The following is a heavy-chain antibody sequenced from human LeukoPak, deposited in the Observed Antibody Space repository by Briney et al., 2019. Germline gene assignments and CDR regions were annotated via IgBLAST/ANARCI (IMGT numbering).Heavy chain of an antibody. CDR1: AFTFSSYT. Sequence: GGSLRLSCAASAFTFSSYTMNWVRQAPGKGLEWVSSITGSSSYIYYADSLKGRFTISRDNAKNSLYLQMNSLRAEDTAVYFCARGHYGLDQWGQGTLVTVSS. V-gene: IGHV3-21*01. CDR3: ARGHYGLDQ. J-gene: IGHJ4*02. D-gene: IGHD4-17*01. CDR2: ITGSSSYI.